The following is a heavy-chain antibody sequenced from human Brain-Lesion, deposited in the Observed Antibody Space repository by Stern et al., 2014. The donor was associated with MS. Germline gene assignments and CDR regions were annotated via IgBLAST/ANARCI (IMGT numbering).Heavy chain of an antibody. CDR3: VKRGITEVRGVRLGDY. D-gene: IGHD3-10*01. CDR2: LSYDGSDT. Sequence: VPLEESGGGVVQPGRSLRLTCTVSGFTFSSSGLPWVRPAPGTGLEWVSVLSYDGSDTYYAESVKGRFTISRDNSKNTLYLEMRSLRPEDTAVYYCVKRGITEVRGVRLGDYWGPGTLVIVSS. V-gene: IGHV3-30*18. J-gene: IGHJ4*02. CDR1: GFTFSSSG.